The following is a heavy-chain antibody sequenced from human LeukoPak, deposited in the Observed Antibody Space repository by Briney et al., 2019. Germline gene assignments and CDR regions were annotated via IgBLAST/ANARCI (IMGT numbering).Heavy chain of an antibody. CDR3: ARDRAGYFYAMDV. D-gene: IGHD6-13*01. CDR2: INWKSNNI. J-gene: IGHJ6*02. V-gene: IGHV3-9*01. Sequence: GRSLRLSCAASGFTFGDYAMHWVRRAPGKGLEWVSGINWKSNNIGYADSVKGRFTISRDNAKNSLYLQMNSLRTEDTALYYCARDRAGYFYAMDVWGQGTSVTVSS. CDR1: GFTFGDYA.